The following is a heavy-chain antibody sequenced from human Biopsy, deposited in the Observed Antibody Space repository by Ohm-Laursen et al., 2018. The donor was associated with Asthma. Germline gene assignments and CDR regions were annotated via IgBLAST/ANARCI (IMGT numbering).Heavy chain of an antibody. J-gene: IGHJ3*01. Sequence: SQTLSLTCAVSNGSISSNFYYWEWIRQPPGKGLEWVGSIHKNGIGYYKSSLKSRLTISVDTSKTQFSLKVTSVTAADTAVYYCARQKLAAAEGPFDLWGQGTMVTVSS. CDR2: IHKNGIG. CDR3: ARQKLAAAEGPFDL. CDR1: NGSISSNFYY. V-gene: IGHV4-39*01. D-gene: IGHD6-13*01.